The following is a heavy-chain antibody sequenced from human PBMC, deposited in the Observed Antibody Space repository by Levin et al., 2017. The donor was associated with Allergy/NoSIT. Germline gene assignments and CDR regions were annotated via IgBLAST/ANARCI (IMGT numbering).Heavy chain of an antibody. V-gene: IGHV3-74*01. J-gene: IGHJ4*02. CDR1: GFTSFSSYW. Sequence: AGGSLRLSCRVSGFTSFSSYWMHWVRQVPGKGMEWVSRIDVDGSGTRYADSVKGRFTISRDNAKNTLYLDMKSLRGEDTAVYYCARDPVKYGQIGYYFDYWGQGVLVTVSS. CDR2: IDVDGSGT. CDR3: ARDPVKYGQIGYYFDY. D-gene: IGHD3-10*01.